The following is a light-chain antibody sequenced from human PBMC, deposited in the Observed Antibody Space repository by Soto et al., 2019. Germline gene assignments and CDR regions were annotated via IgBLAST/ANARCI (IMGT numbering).Light chain of an antibody. CDR1: QSVSNNY. CDR3: QQYGSSGT. J-gene: IGKJ1*01. V-gene: IGKV3-20*01. Sequence: RASQSVSNNYLAWYQQKPGQAPRLLINGASKRATRIPDRFSGSGSAADAILIISRQAHEDVAVYYCQQYGSSGTFGQGTKLDIK. CDR2: GAS.